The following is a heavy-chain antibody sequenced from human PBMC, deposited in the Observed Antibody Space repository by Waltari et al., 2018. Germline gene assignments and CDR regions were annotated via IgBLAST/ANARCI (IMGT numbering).Heavy chain of an antibody. CDR3: ARDPVPATAYYFDY. Sequence: QVQLVESGGGVVQPGRSLRLSCAASGFTFSSYGMHWVRQAPGKGLEWMGWINPNSGGTNYAQKFQGRVTMTRDTSISTAYMELSRLRSDDTAVYYCARDPVPATAYYFDYWGQGTLVTVSS. CDR2: INPNSGGT. D-gene: IGHD2-2*01. V-gene: IGHV1-2*02. J-gene: IGHJ4*02. CDR1: GFTFSSYG.